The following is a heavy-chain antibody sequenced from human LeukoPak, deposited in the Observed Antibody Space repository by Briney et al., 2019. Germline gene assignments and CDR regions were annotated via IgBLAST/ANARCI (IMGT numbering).Heavy chain of an antibody. J-gene: IGHJ4*02. Sequence: GGSLRLSCAASGFTFGAYAMSWVSQAPGKGLEWVSGITGSGGSTYYADSVKGRFTISRDNSKNTLFLQMSSLRADDTAVYYCAKVAISLIAVVKTPFDSWGQGTLVTVSS. CDR2: ITGSGGST. D-gene: IGHD3-22*01. CDR3: AKVAISLIAVVKTPFDS. CDR1: GFTFGAYA. V-gene: IGHV3-23*01.